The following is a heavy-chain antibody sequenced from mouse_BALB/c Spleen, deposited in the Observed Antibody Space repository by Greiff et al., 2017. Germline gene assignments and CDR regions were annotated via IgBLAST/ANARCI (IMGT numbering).Heavy chain of an antibody. V-gene: IGHV3-2*02. CDR3: ASQYYYGRAYFDY. Sequence: EVQLQQSGPGLVKPSQSLSLTCTVTGYSITSDYAWNWIRQFPGNKLEWMGYISYSGSTSYNPSLKSRISITRDTSKNQFFLQLNSVTTEDTATYYCASQYYYGRAYFDYWGEGTTLTVSS. CDR1: GYSITSDYA. J-gene: IGHJ2*01. D-gene: IGHD1-1*01. CDR2: ISYSGST.